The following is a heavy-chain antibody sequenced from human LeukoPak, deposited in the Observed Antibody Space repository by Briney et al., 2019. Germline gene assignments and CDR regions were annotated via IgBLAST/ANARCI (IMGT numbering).Heavy chain of an antibody. Sequence: PGGSLRLSCAASGFTFSSYSMNWVRQAPGKGQEWVSYISSSSSTIYYADSVKGRFTISRDNAKNSLYLQMNSLRPEDTAVYYCARDGDPPLDYWGQGTLVTVSS. CDR1: GFTFSSYS. CDR3: ARDGDPPLDY. D-gene: IGHD7-27*01. CDR2: ISSSSSTI. V-gene: IGHV3-48*04. J-gene: IGHJ4*02.